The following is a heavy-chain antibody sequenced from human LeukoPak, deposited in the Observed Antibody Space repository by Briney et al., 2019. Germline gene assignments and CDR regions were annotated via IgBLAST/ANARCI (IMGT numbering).Heavy chain of an antibody. CDR3: ARGIYSNYGNWFDP. D-gene: IGHD4-11*01. CDR1: GYTLTELS. Sequence: ASVKVSCKVSGYTLTELSMHWVRQAPGKGLEWMGGFDPEDGETIYAQKFQGRVTMTEGTSTDTAYMELSSLRSEDTAVYYCARGIYSNYGNWFDPWGQGTLVTVSS. J-gene: IGHJ5*02. CDR2: FDPEDGET. V-gene: IGHV1-24*01.